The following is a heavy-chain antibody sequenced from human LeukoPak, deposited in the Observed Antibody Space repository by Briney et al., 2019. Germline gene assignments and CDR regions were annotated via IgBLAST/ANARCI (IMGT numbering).Heavy chain of an antibody. CDR3: FGEFKLLYYYGSGSYYNE. V-gene: IGHV3-23*01. D-gene: IGHD3-10*01. CDR2: ISGSGGST. Sequence: PGGSLRLSCAASGFTFSSYAMSWVRQAPGKGLEWVSAISGSGGSTYYADSVKGRFTISRDNSKNTLYPQMNSLRADDTAVYYCFGEFKLLYYYGSGSYYNEWGQGTLVTVSS. CDR1: GFTFSSYA. J-gene: IGHJ4*02.